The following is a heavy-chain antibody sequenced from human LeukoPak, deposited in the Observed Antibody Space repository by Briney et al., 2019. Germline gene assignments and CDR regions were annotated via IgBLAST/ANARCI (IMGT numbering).Heavy chain of an antibody. CDR2: INPNSGGT. V-gene: IGHV1-2*02. CDR3: AREGGGKRDAFDI. Sequence: ASVKVSCKASGYTFTGYYMHWVRQAPAQGLEWMGWINPNSGGTNYAQKFQGRVTMTRDTSISTAYMELSRLRSDDTAVYYCAREGGGKRDAFDIWGQGTMVTVSS. J-gene: IGHJ3*02. D-gene: IGHD4-23*01. CDR1: GYTFTGYY.